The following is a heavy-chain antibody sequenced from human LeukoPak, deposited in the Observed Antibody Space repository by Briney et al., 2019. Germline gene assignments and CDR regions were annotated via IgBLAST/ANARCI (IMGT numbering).Heavy chain of an antibody. CDR3: ATGYSSTWYYFDY. Sequence: SETLSLTCTVSGDSLSSYYWSWIRQPPGKSRKWFGYIYHSGSTNYNPSLKSRVTISADTSKDQFSLKLASVTAADTAVYYCATGYSSTWYYFDYWGQGTLVTVSS. J-gene: IGHJ4*02. CDR2: IYHSGST. CDR1: GDSLSSYY. V-gene: IGHV4-59*01. D-gene: IGHD6-13*01.